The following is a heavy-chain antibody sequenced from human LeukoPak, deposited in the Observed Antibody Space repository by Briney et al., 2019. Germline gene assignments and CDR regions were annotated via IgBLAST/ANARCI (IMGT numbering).Heavy chain of an antibody. CDR2: ISYDGSNK. J-gene: IGHJ6*02. Sequence: GGSLRLSCAASGFTFSNYGMHWVRQAPGKGLEWVAVISYDGSNKYYADSLKGRFTISRDNSKNTLYLQMNSLRAEDTAVYYCARGEMVRGVIIRYYYYGMDVWGQGTTVTVSS. D-gene: IGHD3-10*01. CDR1: GFTFSNYG. V-gene: IGHV3-30*03. CDR3: ARGEMVRGVIIRYYYYGMDV.